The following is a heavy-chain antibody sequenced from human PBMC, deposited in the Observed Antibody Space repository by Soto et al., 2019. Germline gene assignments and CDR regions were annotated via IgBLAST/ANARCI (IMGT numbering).Heavy chain of an antibody. CDR1: GGSISSGDYY. V-gene: IGHV4-30-4*01. Sequence: QVQLQESGPGLVKPSQTLSLTCTVSGGSISSGDYYWSWIRQPPGKGLEWIGYIYYSGSTYYNPSLKSRVTISVDTSKNQFSLKLSSVTAADTAVYYCARVVTMVRGVTPDWFDPWGQGTLVTVSS. CDR2: IYYSGST. CDR3: ARVVTMVRGVTPDWFDP. D-gene: IGHD3-10*01. J-gene: IGHJ5*02.